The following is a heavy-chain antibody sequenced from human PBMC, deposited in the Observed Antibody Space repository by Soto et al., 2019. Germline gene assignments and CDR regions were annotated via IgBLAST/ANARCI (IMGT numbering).Heavy chain of an antibody. CDR1: DFSFGDYA. Sequence: GGSLRLSCTGSDFSFGDYAITWFRQAPGKGLEWVGFIRGKAYGGTTEHAASVGGRISISRDDSKSVAFLQMNSLITEDTAVYYCTRSYCSSANCYSPTFDIWGQGTKVTVSS. D-gene: IGHD2-2*01. CDR3: TRSYCSSANCYSPTFDI. V-gene: IGHV3-49*03. J-gene: IGHJ3*02. CDR2: IRGKAYGGTT.